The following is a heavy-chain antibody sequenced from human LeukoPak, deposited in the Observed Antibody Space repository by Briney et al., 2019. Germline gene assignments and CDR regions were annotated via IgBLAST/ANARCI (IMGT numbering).Heavy chain of an antibody. CDR1: GGSISSGGYY. J-gene: IGHJ4*02. V-gene: IGHV4-30-2*01. CDR3: ARDMTAAGTADY. D-gene: IGHD6-13*01. Sequence: SETLSLTCTVSGGSISSGGYYWSWIRQPPGKGLEWIGYIYHSGSTYYNPSLKSRVTISVDRSKNQFSLKLSSVTAADTAVYYCARDMTAAGTADYWGQGTLVTVSS. CDR2: IYHSGST.